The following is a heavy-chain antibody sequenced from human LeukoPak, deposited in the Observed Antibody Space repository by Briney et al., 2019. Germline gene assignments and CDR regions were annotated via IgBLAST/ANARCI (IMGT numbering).Heavy chain of an antibody. V-gene: IGHV3-64*01. D-gene: IGHD6-25*01. CDR3: AGGPRGYGFMDV. Sequence: GGSLRLSCAGSGFSFNNYAMHWVRQAPGKGLEYVSAVSTNGGTTYYANAVKGRFTIYRDNSKNTLYLQMGSLRDEGMAVYYCAGGPRGYGFMDVGGQGTTVSVSS. J-gene: IGHJ6*02. CDR2: VSTNGGTT. CDR1: GFSFNNYA.